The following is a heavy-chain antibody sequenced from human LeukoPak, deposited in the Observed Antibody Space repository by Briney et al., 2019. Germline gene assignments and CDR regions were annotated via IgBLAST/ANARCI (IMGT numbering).Heavy chain of an antibody. CDR1: GFTFSSYS. D-gene: IGHD2-2*01. V-gene: IGHV3-21*01. CDR2: ISSSSSYI. CDR3: ARDPYCSSTSCYYDY. Sequence: GGSLRLSCAASGFTFSSYSMNWVRRAPGKGLEWVSSISSSSSYIYYADSVKGRFTISRDNAKNSLYLQMNSLRAEDTAVYYCARDPYCSSTSCYYDYWGRGTLVTVPS. J-gene: IGHJ4*02.